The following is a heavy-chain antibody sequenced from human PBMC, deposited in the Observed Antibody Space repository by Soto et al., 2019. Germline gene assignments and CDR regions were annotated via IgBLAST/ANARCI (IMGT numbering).Heavy chain of an antibody. CDR3: ARLGGYCSSTSCYGYYGMDV. CDR1: GGSISSGGYS. J-gene: IGHJ6*02. Sequence: SETLSLTCAVSGGSISSGGYSWGWIRQPPGKGLEWIGYIYYSESTYYNPSLESRVTISVDTSKNQFSLKVSSVTVADTAVYYCARLGGYCSSTSCYGYYGMDVWGQGTTVTVSS. D-gene: IGHD2-2*01. CDR2: IYYSEST. V-gene: IGHV4-30-2*03.